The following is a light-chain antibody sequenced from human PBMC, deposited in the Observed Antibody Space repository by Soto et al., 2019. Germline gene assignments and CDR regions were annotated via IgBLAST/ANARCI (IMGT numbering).Light chain of an antibody. CDR2: AAS. V-gene: IGKV1-39*01. Sequence: DIQMTQSPSSLSESAGDVVTVACLASQGISTYLNWYQQKPGKAPKLLIYAASSLQSGVPSRFSGSGSETDFTLTISSLQPEDFATYSCQQSYSTTWTFGQGTKVDIK. CDR3: QQSYSTTWT. CDR1: QGISTY. J-gene: IGKJ1*01.